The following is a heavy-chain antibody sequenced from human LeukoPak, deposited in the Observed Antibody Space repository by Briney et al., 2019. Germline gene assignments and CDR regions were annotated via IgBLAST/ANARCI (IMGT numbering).Heavy chain of an antibody. Sequence: ASVKVSCKVSGYTLTELSMHWVRQAPGKGLEWMGGFDPEDGETIYAQKLQGRVTMTEDTSTDTAYMELSSLRSEDTAVYYCATTKSRYCSSTSCSPFYGMDVWGKGTTVTVSS. D-gene: IGHD2-2*01. CDR1: GYTLTELS. J-gene: IGHJ6*04. V-gene: IGHV1-24*01. CDR2: FDPEDGET. CDR3: ATTKSRYCSSTSCSPFYGMDV.